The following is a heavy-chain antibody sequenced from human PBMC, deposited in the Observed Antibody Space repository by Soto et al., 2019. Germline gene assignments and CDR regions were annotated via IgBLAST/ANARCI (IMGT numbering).Heavy chain of an antibody. J-gene: IGHJ4*02. Sequence: GGSLRLSFATSGFPFNDYYMSWIRQAPGKGLEWLSHISPKSTYRNYADSVKVRFTISRDNTKSSLFLQMNSPGVDDTAVHYCARGGGGGLFEHWGQGVLVTVTA. V-gene: IGHV3-11*06. D-gene: IGHD2-15*01. CDR3: ARGGGGGLFEH. CDR1: GFPFNDYY. CDR2: ISPKSTYR.